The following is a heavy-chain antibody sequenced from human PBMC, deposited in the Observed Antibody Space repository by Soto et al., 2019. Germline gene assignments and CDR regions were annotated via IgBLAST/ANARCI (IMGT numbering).Heavy chain of an antibody. J-gene: IGHJ5*02. CDR2: SGST. CDR1: GGSVSSYY. CDR3: ARLSAGWLDP. Sequence: QVQLQESGPGLVKPSETLSLTCTVSGGSVSSYYWSWIRQPPGKGLEWIGYSGSTNYNPSLKSRVTISVDTSKNQFSLNLSSVTAADTAVYYCARLSAGWLDPWGQGTLVTVAS. D-gene: IGHD6-19*01. V-gene: IGHV4-59*02.